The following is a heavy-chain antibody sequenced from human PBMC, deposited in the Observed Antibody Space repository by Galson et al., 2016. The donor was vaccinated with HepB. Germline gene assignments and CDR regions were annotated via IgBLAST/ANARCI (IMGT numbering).Heavy chain of an antibody. CDR3: ARGADSSGWYGAIAEYFQH. Sequence: ALVKPTQTVTLTCTLSGFSLSTSGMCVSWIRQSPGKALEWLARLDWDDDKFYSTSLRTRLSISRDMSKNTLYLQMNSLRAEDTAIYYCARGADSSGWYGAIAEYFQHWGQGTLVTVSS. CDR1: GFSLSTSGMC. D-gene: IGHD6-13*01. CDR2: LDWDDDK. V-gene: IGHV2-70*17. J-gene: IGHJ1*01.